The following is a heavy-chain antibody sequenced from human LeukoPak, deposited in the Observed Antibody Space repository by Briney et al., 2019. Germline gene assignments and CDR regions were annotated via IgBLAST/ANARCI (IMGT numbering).Heavy chain of an antibody. D-gene: IGHD6-13*01. Sequence: PGGALRLFCAASGFTFCSYGKRWVRQAPGEGLEGGADISYDGRSKNYADAVKGRFTNSRDNSKDTLYLQMSSLRAEDTALYYCAKDAPAGYSLSEVSHYSCGLDVWGKGTTVTVSS. CDR2: ISYDGRSK. CDR1: GFTFCSYG. J-gene: IGHJ6*04. CDR3: AKDAPAGYSLSEVSHYSCGLDV. V-gene: IGHV3-30*18.